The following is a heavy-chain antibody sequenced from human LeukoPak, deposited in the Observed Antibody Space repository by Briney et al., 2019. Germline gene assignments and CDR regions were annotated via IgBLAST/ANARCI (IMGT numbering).Heavy chain of an antibody. CDR1: GFTFSSYS. CDR3: ASDGIPGYCSSTSCKTFDY. V-gene: IGHV3-21*01. CDR2: ISSSSSYI. D-gene: IGHD2-2*01. Sequence: PGGSLRLSCAASGFTFSSYSMNWVRQAPGKGLEWVLSISSSSSYIYYADSVKGRFTISRDNAENSLYLQMNSLRAEDTAVYYCASDGIPGYCSSTSCKTFDYWGQGTLVTVSS. J-gene: IGHJ4*02.